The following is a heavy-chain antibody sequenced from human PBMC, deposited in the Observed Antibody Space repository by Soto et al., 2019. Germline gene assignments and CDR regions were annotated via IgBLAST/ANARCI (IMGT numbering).Heavy chain of an antibody. CDR2: SIPIPGTA. J-gene: IGHJ6*02. CDR1: GGTFSSYA. Sequence: VQLVQSGAEVKKPGSSVKVSCKASGGTFSSYAISWVRQAPGQGLEWMGGSIPIPGTANYAQKFQGRVTITADESTSTAYMELSSLRSEDTAVYYCARSQGSSTSLEIYYYYYYGMDVWGQGTTVTVSS. D-gene: IGHD2-2*01. CDR3: ARSQGSSTSLEIYYYYYYGMDV. V-gene: IGHV1-69*01.